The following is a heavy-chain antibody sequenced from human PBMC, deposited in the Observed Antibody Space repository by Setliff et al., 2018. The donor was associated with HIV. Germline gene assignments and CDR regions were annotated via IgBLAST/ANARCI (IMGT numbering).Heavy chain of an antibody. J-gene: IGHJ4*02. CDR1: GFTFSRFG. V-gene: IGHV3-30*02. CDR2: TRFTGTFE. CDR3: AKDDHGGYDLLFYFDS. Sequence: LRLSCSASGFTFSRFGMHWIRQAPGKGLEWVAFTRFTGTFEYYSDTVKGRFTISRDNTRNTIYLQMSSLRPEDTATYYCAKDDHGGYDLLFYFDSWGQGIPVTVSS. D-gene: IGHD5-12*01.